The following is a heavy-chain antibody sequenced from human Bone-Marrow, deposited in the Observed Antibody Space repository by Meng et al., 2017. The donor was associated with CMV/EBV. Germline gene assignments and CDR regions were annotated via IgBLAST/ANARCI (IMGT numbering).Heavy chain of an antibody. CDR3: ARVDFGTTVTHALVYGMDV. J-gene: IGHJ6*02. CDR2: IIPIFGTA. V-gene: IGHV1-69*05. Sequence: SVKVSCKASGGTFSSYAISWVRQAPGQGLEWMGGIIPIFGTANYAQKFQGRVTITTDESTSTAYMELSSLRSEDTAVYYCARVDFGTTVTHALVYGMDVWGQGTTVTVSS. CDR1: GGTFSSYA. D-gene: IGHD4-11*01.